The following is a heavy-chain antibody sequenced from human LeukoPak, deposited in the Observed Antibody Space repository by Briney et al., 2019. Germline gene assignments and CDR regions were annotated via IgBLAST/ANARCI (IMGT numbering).Heavy chain of an antibody. CDR2: ISSSGSAI. Sequence: PGGSLRLSCAASGFTFSSYSMNWVRQAPGKGLEWVSYISSSGSAIYYADSVKGRFTISGDNAKSSLYLQMNSLRDEDTAVYYCARVGADYSVSRGQFLFAFWGGGSLVTVSS. CDR1: GFTFSSYS. J-gene: IGHJ4*02. CDR3: ARVGADYSVSRGQFLFAF. D-gene: IGHD3-22*01. V-gene: IGHV3-48*02.